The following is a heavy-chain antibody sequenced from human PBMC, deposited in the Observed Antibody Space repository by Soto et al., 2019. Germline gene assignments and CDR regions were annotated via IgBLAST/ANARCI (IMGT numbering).Heavy chain of an antibody. CDR1: GGSISSYY. V-gene: IGHV4-59*01. Sequence: PSETLSLTCTVSGGSISSYYWSWIRQPPGKGLEWIGYIYYSGSTNYNPSLKSRVTISVDTSKNQFSLKLSSVTAADTAVYYCARYGSGSSVWFDYWGQGTLVTVSS. CDR3: ARYGSGSSVWFDY. D-gene: IGHD3-10*01. CDR2: IYYSGST. J-gene: IGHJ5*01.